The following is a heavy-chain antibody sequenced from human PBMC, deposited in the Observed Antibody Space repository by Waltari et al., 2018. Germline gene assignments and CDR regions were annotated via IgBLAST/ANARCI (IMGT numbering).Heavy chain of an antibody. CDR3: ARHVTFGGVIVHFDY. CDR1: GYTFTSYG. J-gene: IGHJ4*02. D-gene: IGHD3-16*02. V-gene: IGHV1-18*04. Sequence: QVQLVPSGAEVKKPGASVQVSCQASGYTFTSYGTRWGRQAPGQGLEWMGWISAYNGNTNYAQKLQGRVTMTTDTSTSTAYMELRSLRSDDTAVYYCARHVTFGGVIVHFDYWGQGTLVTVSS. CDR2: ISAYNGNT.